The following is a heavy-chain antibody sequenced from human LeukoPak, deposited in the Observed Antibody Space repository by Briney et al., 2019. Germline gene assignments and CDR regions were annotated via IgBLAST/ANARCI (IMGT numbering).Heavy chain of an antibody. J-gene: IGHJ5*02. V-gene: IGHV3-23*01. Sequence: PGGSLRLSCAASGFTFSSYAMSWVRQAPGKGLEWVSAVSGSGDSTYNADSVKGRFTISRDNSKNTLYLQMNSLRAEDTAVYYCAKEGLHNNWFDPWGQGTLVTVSS. CDR3: AKEGLHNNWFDP. CDR1: GFTFSSYA. CDR2: VSGSGDST. D-gene: IGHD4-11*01.